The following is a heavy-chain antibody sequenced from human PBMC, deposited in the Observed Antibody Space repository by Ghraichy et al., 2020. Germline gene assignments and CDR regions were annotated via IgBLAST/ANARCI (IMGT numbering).Heavy chain of an antibody. Sequence: GESLNISCAASGFTFSSYWMHWVRQAPGKGLVWVSRINSDGSSTSYADSVKGRFTISRDNAKNTLYLQMNSLRAEDTAVYYCARGGYCSGGSCYSDYYYYGMDVWGQGTTVTVSS. J-gene: IGHJ6*02. V-gene: IGHV3-74*01. CDR3: ARGGYCSGGSCYSDYYYYGMDV. D-gene: IGHD2-15*01. CDR1: GFTFSSYW. CDR2: INSDGSST.